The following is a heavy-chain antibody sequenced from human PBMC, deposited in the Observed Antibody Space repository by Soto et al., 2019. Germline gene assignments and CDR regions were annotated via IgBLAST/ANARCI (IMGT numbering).Heavy chain of an antibody. CDR1: GFTFSSYA. V-gene: IGHV3-30-3*01. CDR2: ISYDGSNK. Sequence: PGGSLRLSCAASGFTFSSYAMHWIRQAPGKGLEWVAVISYDGSNKYYADSVKGRFTISRDNSKNTLYLQMNSLRAEDTAVYYCVRRDIVVVVAATGAFDIWGQGTIVPVSS. D-gene: IGHD2-15*01. J-gene: IGHJ3*02. CDR3: VRRDIVVVVAATGAFDI.